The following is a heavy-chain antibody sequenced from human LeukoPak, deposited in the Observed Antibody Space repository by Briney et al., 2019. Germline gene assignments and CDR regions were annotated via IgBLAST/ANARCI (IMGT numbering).Heavy chain of an antibody. Sequence: SETLSLTCPVSGYSISSGYYWGWIRQPPGKGLEWIGSIYHSGSTYYNPSLKSRGTISVDTSKNQFSLKLSSVTAADTAVYYCARDLYGDGDAFDIWGQGTMVTVSS. CDR3: ARDLYGDGDAFDI. J-gene: IGHJ3*02. V-gene: IGHV4-38-2*02. D-gene: IGHD4-17*01. CDR1: GYSISSGYY. CDR2: IYHSGST.